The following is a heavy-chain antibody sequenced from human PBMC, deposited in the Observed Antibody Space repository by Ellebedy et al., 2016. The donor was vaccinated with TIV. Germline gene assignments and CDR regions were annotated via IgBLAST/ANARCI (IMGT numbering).Heavy chain of an antibody. CDR1: GFTFSPYA. Sequence: GESLKISCAASGFTFSPYAMAWVRQAPGKGLEWVSGIVGSGAQKYADSVKGRFTISRDNSKRTVDLQMNSLRAEDTAVYFCAKDRTLGDGYWVFDNWGQGTLVSVSS. CDR2: IVGSGA. D-gene: IGHD5-18*01. CDR3: AKDRTLGDGYWVFDN. J-gene: IGHJ4*02. V-gene: IGHV3-23*01.